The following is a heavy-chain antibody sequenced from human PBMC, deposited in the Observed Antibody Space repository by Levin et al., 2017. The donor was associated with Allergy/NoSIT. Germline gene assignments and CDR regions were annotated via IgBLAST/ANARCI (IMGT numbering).Heavy chain of an antibody. Sequence: PGGSLRLSCAASGFTFSSYSMNWVRQAPGKGLEWVSSISSSSSYIYYADSVKGRFTISRDNAKNSLYLQMNSLRAEDTAVYYCARINGYCSSTSCYEEDYFDYWGQGTLVTVSS. J-gene: IGHJ4*02. CDR2: ISSSSSYI. D-gene: IGHD2-2*03. V-gene: IGHV3-21*01. CDR1: GFTFSSYS. CDR3: ARINGYCSSTSCYEEDYFDY.